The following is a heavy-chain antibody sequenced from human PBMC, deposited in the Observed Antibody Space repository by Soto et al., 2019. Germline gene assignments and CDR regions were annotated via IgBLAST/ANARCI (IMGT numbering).Heavy chain of an antibody. V-gene: IGHV3-13*05. CDR1: GFTFSSYD. J-gene: IGHJ6*04. CDR3: ARDKMVRGVTPGYYYYYGMDV. Sequence: GGSLRLSCAASGFTFSSYDMHWVRQATGKGLEWVSAIGTAGDPYYPGSVQGRFTISRENAKNSLYLQMNSLRAGDTAVYYCARDKMVRGVTPGYYYYYGMDVWVKGT. D-gene: IGHD3-10*01. CDR2: IGTAGDP.